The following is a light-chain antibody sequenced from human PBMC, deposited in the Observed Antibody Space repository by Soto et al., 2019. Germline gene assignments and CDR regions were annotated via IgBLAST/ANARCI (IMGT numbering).Light chain of an antibody. Sequence: EIQMTQSPSTLSGSVGDRVTITCRASQTISSWLAWYQQKPGKAPKLLIYKASTLKSGVPSRFSGSGSGTEFTLTISSLQPDDFATYYCQHYNSYSEAFDQGTKVDIK. CDR3: QHYNSYSEA. CDR1: QTISSW. CDR2: KAS. V-gene: IGKV1-5*03. J-gene: IGKJ1*01.